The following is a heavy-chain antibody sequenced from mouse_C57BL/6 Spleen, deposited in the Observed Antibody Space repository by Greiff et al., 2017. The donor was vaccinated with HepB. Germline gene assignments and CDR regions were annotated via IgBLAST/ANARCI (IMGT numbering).Heavy chain of an antibody. D-gene: IGHD2-3*01. CDR1: GFTFSSYA. CDR3: ARDYDGYPGNYAMDY. Sequence: EVQLVESGGGLVKPGGSLKLSCAASGFTFSSYAMSWVRQTPEKRLEWVATISDGGSYTYYPDNVKGRFTISRDNAKNNLYLQMSHLKSEDTAMYYCARDYDGYPGNYAMDYWGQGTSVTVSS. V-gene: IGHV5-4*01. CDR2: ISDGGSYT. J-gene: IGHJ4*01.